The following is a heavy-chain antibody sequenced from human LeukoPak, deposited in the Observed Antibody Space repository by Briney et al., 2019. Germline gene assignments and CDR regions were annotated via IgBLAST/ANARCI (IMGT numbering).Heavy chain of an antibody. Sequence: GGSLRLSCAASGFTFSDYYMSWIRQAPGKGLEWVSYISSSSSYTNYADSVKGRFTISRDNAKNSLYLRMNSLRAEDTAVYYCARVVVNGASDYWGEGTLVTVSS. CDR1: GFTFSDYY. CDR2: ISSSSSYT. D-gene: IGHD2-2*01. CDR3: ARVVVNGASDY. J-gene: IGHJ4*02. V-gene: IGHV3-11*06.